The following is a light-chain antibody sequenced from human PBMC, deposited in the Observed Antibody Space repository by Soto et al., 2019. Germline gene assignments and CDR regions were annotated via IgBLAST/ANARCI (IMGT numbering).Light chain of an antibody. CDR1: QGISSA. Sequence: AIQLTQSPSSLSASVGDRVTITCRASQGISSALAWYQQKPGKAPKLLIYDASSLESGVPSRFSGSGSGTDFTLTISSLQPEDFATYYCQQFNNNPTFGQGTKVEIK. J-gene: IGKJ1*01. CDR3: QQFNNNPT. V-gene: IGKV1D-13*01. CDR2: DAS.